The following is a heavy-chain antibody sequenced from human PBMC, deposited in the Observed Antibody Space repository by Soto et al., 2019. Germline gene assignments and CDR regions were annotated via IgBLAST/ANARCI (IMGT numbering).Heavy chain of an antibody. CDR3: ARTPAAMITDRYNWFDS. CDR2: ISYSGDRQ. CDR1: GFTFADYA. V-gene: IGHV3-30*01. J-gene: IGHJ5*01. D-gene: IGHD3-16*01. Sequence: PGGSLRLSCVAYGFTFADYAMHWVRRIPGKGLEWVAVISYSGDRQYYAESVKGRFTISRDNSKKTLYLQMFSLTSEDSAVFYCARTPAAMITDRYNWFDSWGPGTQVTVSS.